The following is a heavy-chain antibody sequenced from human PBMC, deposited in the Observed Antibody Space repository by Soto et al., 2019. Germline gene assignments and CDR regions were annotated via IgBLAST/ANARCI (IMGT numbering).Heavy chain of an antibody. CDR3: ARSETYYDFWSGYYTYYGMDV. Sequence: GGSLRLSCAASGFTFDDYAMHWVRQAPGKGLEWVSGISSSSSSIGYADSVKGRFTISRDNAKNSLYLQMNSLRDEDTAVYYCARSETYYDFWSGYYTYYGMDVWGQGTTVTVSS. J-gene: IGHJ6*02. CDR1: GFTFDDYA. V-gene: IGHV3-9*01. CDR2: ISSSSSSI. D-gene: IGHD3-3*01.